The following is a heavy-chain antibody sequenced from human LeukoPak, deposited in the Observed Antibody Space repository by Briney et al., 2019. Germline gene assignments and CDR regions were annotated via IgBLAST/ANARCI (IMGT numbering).Heavy chain of an antibody. CDR1: GFTFSNAW. CDR3: AREPAAAIAAAGT. J-gene: IGHJ5*02. D-gene: IGHD6-13*01. CDR2: IKSKTDGGTT. Sequence: GSLRLSCAASGFTFSNAWMSWVRQAPGKGLEWVGRIKSKTDGGTTDYAAPVKGRFTISRDNSKNTLYLQMNSLRAEDTAVYYCAREPAAAIAAAGTWGQGTLVTVSS. V-gene: IGHV3-15*01.